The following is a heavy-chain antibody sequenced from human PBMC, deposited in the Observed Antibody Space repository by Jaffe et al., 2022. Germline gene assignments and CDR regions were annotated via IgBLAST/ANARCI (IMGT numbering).Heavy chain of an antibody. J-gene: IGHJ5*02. CDR1: GYTFTSYA. D-gene: IGHD6-13*01. Sequence: QVQLVQSGAEVKKPGASVKVSCKASGYTFTSYAMHWVRQAPGQRLEWMGWINAGNGNTKYSQKFQGRVTITRDTSASTAYMELSSLRSEDTAVYYCAREAVRTGSSWHNNWFDPWGQGTLVTVSS. V-gene: IGHV1-3*01. CDR2: INAGNGNT. CDR3: AREAVRTGSSWHNNWFDP.